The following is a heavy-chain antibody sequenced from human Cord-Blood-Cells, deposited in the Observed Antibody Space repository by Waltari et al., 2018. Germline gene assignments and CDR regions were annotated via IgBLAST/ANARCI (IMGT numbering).Heavy chain of an antibody. J-gene: IGHJ6*02. V-gene: IGHV1-24*01. CDR3: ATPYSSSSNYYYYGMDV. CDR2: FDPEDGET. D-gene: IGHD6-6*01. CDR1: DYTLTELS. Sequence: QVQLVQSEAAVKKPGASVKVPSSASDYTLTELSMHCVRQAPVQGLEWMGGFDPEDGETIYAQKFQGRVTMTEDTSTDTAYMELSSLRSEDTAVYYCATPYSSSSNYYYYGMDVWGQGTTVTVSS.